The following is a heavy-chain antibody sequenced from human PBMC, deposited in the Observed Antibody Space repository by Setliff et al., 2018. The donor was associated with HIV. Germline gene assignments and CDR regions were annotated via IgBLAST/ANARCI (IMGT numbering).Heavy chain of an antibody. J-gene: IGHJ6*03. CDR2: ISYSGSTI. Sequence: LSCAASGFTFSDYYMSWIRQAPGKGLEWVSYISYSGSTIYYADSVKGRITISRDNAKNSLYLQMNSLRAEDTAVYYCARPLTGYSITHYYYMDVWGKGTTVTVSS. V-gene: IGHV3-11*04. D-gene: IGHD3-9*01. CDR1: GFTFSDYY. CDR3: ARPLTGYSITHYYYMDV.